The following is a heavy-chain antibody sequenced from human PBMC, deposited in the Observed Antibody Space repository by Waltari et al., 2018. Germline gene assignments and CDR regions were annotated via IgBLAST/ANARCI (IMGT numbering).Heavy chain of an antibody. CDR2: IYYTGST. CDR3: AKWGGTAHLQGHRWFDP. V-gene: IGHV4-59*01. J-gene: IGHJ5*02. D-gene: IGHD2-8*01. CDR1: GGSISFSY. Sequence: QVQLQESGPGLVKASETLSLTCTVSGGSISFSYWTWIRQSPGKGLEWIGYIYYTGSTNYNPSLNNRVTMSVDTSKNQFFLKLNSVTAADTAVYYCAKWGGTAHLQGHRWFDPWGQGTLVTVSS.